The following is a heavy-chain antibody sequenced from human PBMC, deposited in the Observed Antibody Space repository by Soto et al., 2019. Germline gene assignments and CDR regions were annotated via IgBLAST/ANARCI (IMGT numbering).Heavy chain of an antibody. Sequence: ETLSLTCAASGGSISSYYWSLIRRPPGKGLEWIGYIYYSGSTNYNPSLKSRVTISVDTSKNQFSLKLSSVTAADTAVYYCAREKSGSYYLGLGFDPWGQGTLVTVSS. D-gene: IGHD1-26*01. CDR1: GGSISSYY. CDR2: IYYSGST. J-gene: IGHJ5*02. CDR3: AREKSGSYYLGLGFDP. V-gene: IGHV4-59*01.